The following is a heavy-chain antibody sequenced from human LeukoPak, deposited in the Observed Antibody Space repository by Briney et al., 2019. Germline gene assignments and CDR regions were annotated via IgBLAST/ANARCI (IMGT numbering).Heavy chain of an antibody. Sequence: ASVKVSCKASGYTFTVYYMHWVRQAPGQGLEWMGWIDPNSGGTKYAQKFQGRVTMTRDTSISTAYMELSRLRSDDTAVYYCARAESYDFWSGYYLYWGQGTLVTVSS. CDR1: GYTFTVYY. D-gene: IGHD3-3*01. CDR3: ARAESYDFWSGYYLY. J-gene: IGHJ4*02. CDR2: IDPNSGGT. V-gene: IGHV1-2*02.